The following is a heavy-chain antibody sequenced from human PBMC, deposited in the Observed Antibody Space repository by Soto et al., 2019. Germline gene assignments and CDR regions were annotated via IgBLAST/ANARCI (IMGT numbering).Heavy chain of an antibody. CDR3: ARVKGEWLSAYYFDY. V-gene: IGHV4-30-4*01. D-gene: IGHD3-3*01. CDR1: GGSISSGDYY. J-gene: IGHJ4*02. Sequence: PWETLSLTCTVSGGSISSGDYYWSWIRQPPGEGLEWIGYIYYSGSTYYNPSLKSRVTISVDTSKNQFSLKLSSVTAADTAVYYCARVKGEWLSAYYFDYWGQGTLVTVSS. CDR2: IYYSGST.